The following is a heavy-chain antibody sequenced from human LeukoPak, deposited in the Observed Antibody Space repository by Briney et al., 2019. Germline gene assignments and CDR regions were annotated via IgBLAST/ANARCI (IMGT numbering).Heavy chain of an antibody. V-gene: IGHV3-49*03. CDR3: TRDLGRYYGSGSTNWFDP. D-gene: IGHD3-10*01. Sequence: GGSLRLSCTASGFTFGDYAMSWFRQAPGKGLEWVGFIRSKAYGGTTEYAASVKGRFTISRNDSKSIAYLQMNSLKTEDTAVYYCTRDLGRYYGSGSTNWFDPWGQGTLVTVSS. J-gene: IGHJ5*02. CDR2: IRSKAYGGTT. CDR1: GFTFGDYA.